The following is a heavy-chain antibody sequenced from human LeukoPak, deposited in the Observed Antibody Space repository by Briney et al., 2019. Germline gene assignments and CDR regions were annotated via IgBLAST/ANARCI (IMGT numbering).Heavy chain of an antibody. CDR1: GYTFTGFY. Sequence: GASVKVSCKASGYTFTGFYIHWVRQAPGHGLEWMGWINPYSGGINYAQSFQGRVTLTRDTSISTAYMELSSLRSDDTAIYYCARDKALDIVGTTADYWGQGTLATVSS. CDR2: INPYSGGI. D-gene: IGHD5-12*01. V-gene: IGHV1-2*02. J-gene: IGHJ4*02. CDR3: ARDKALDIVGTTADY.